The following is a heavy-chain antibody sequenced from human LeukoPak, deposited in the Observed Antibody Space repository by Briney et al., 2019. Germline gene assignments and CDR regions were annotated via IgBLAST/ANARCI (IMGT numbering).Heavy chain of an antibody. CDR2: IYYSGST. D-gene: IGHD3-10*01. J-gene: IGHJ3*02. CDR3: ARDVRGSDAFDI. CDR1: GGSISSYY. Sequence: SETLSLTCTVSGGSISSYYWSWIRQPPGKGLEWIGYIYYSGSTNYNPSLKSRVTISVDTSKNQFSLKLSSVTAADTAVYYCARDVRGSDAFDIWGQGTMVTVSS. V-gene: IGHV4-59*12.